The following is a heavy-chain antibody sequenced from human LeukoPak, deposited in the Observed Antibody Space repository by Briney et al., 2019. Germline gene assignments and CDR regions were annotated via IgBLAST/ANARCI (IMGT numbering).Heavy chain of an antibody. D-gene: IGHD6-13*01. J-gene: IGHJ2*01. CDR1: GFTFSSYS. Sequence: PGGSLRLSCAASGFTFSSYSMNWVRKAPGKGLEWVSFISSSSSTIYYADSVKGRFTISRDNAKNSLYLQMNSLRAEDTAVYYCAREGGSSWYRYFDLWGRGTLVTVSS. CDR2: ISSSSSTI. V-gene: IGHV3-48*04. CDR3: AREGGSSWYRYFDL.